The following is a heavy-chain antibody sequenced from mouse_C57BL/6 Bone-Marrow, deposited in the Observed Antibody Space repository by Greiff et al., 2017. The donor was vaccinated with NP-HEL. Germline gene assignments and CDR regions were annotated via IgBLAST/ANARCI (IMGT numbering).Heavy chain of an antibody. CDR1: GYSFTGYY. CDR3: ARPRQLRLPAWFAY. J-gene: IGHJ3*01. D-gene: IGHD3-2*02. V-gene: IGHV1-42*01. Sequence: EVKVVESGPELVKPGASVKISCKASGYSFTGYYMNWVKQSPEKSLEWIGEINPSTGGTTYNQKFKAKATLTVDKSSSTAYMQLKSLTSEDSAVYYCARPRQLRLPAWFAYWGQGTLVTVSA. CDR2: INPSTGGT.